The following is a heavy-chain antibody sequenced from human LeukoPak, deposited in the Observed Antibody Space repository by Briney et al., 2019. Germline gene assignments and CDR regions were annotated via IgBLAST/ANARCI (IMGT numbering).Heavy chain of an antibody. V-gene: IGHV4-59*01. CDR3: ARAGSGGKRTFDY. J-gene: IGHJ4*02. CDR1: GGSISSYY. CDR2: IYYSGST. D-gene: IGHD3-10*01. Sequence: PSETLSLTCTVSGGSISSYYWSWIRQPPGKGLEWIGYIYYSGSTNYNPSLKSRVTISVDTSKNQFSLKLSSVTAADTAVYYCARAGSGGKRTFDYWGQGTLVTVSS.